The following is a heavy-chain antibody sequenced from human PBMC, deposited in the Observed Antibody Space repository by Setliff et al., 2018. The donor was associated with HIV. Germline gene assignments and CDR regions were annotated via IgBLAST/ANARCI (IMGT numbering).Heavy chain of an antibody. CDR1: GFTFSNAW. V-gene: IGHV3-7*03. CDR2: IKQDGSEI. CDR3: ANLWELGA. J-gene: IGHJ5*02. D-gene: IGHD3-16*01. Sequence: LSLSCAASGFTFSNAWMDWVRQAPGKGLEWVATIKQDGSEIYYMDSVKGRFTISRDNARTSLFLEMRSLRDEDTAVYLCANLWELGAWGQGTLVTVSS.